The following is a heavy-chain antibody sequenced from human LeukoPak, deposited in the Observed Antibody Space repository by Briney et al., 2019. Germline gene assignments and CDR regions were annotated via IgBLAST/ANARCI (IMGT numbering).Heavy chain of an antibody. CDR1: GFTFGNYW. D-gene: IGHD6-13*01. V-gene: IGHV3-7*01. J-gene: IGHJ6*03. CDR3: ARRDRAAAGYYYSHYYMGV. CDR2: INQDGSET. Sequence: GGSLRLSCAASGFTFGNYWMSWVRQAPGKGLEGVAYINQDGSETYYVDSVKGRFTIFRANAKNSLYLQMNSLTAEDTAVYYCARRDRAAAGYYYSHYYMGVWGKGTTVTVSS.